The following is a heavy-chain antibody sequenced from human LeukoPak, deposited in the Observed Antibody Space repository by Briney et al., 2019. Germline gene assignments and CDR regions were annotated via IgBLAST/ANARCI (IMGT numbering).Heavy chain of an antibody. J-gene: IGHJ4*02. CDR2: IKPDGSEK. Sequence: GGSLRLSCAASGLTFSGYWMNWVRQAPGKGLEWVANIKPDGSEKYYVDSVKGRFTISRDNAKNLLYLQMTSLRAEDTAVYYCARGSGDYSGQGTLVTVSS. CDR1: GLTFSGYW. CDR3: ARGSGDY. V-gene: IGHV3-7*04.